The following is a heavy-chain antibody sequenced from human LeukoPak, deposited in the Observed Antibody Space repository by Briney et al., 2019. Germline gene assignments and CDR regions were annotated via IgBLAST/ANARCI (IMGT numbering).Heavy chain of an antibody. J-gene: IGHJ4*02. Sequence: SETLSLTCAVSGASISGSGYYLGWLRQPPGKGLEWIGNIYYTGSTYYNASLQSRVTISIDTSKNQFSLKLSSVTAADTAVYYCARKNQLAYCGGDCYYFDYWGQGTLVTVSS. CDR2: IYYTGST. CDR3: ARKNQLAYCGGDCYYFDY. CDR1: GASISGSGYY. D-gene: IGHD2-21*02. V-gene: IGHV4-39*07.